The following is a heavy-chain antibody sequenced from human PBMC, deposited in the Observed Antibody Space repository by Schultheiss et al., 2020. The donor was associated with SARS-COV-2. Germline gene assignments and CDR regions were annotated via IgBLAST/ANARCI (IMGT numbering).Heavy chain of an antibody. CDR3: AKGQGLWYYYYYGMDV. J-gene: IGHJ6*02. Sequence: GESLKISCAASGFTFSSYWMHWVRQAPGKGLVWVSRINSDGSSTSYADSVKGRFTISRDNSKNTLYLQMNSLRAEDTAVYYCAKGQGLWYYYYYGMDVWGQGTTVTVSS. D-gene: IGHD3-16*01. CDR2: INSDGSST. V-gene: IGHV3-74*01. CDR1: GFTFSSYW.